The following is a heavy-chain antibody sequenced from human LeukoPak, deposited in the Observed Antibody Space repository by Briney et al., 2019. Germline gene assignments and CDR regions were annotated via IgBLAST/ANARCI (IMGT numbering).Heavy chain of an antibody. Sequence: GASVKVSCKASEYTFTSYDINWVQQATGQGLEWMGWMNYNSGDTGYAQKFQGRVTMTRNTSISTAYMELSSLRSEDTAVYYCARSYGSGRYDSSYHYGLDVWGQGTTVIVSS. CDR1: EYTFTSYD. CDR2: MNYNSGDT. V-gene: IGHV1-8*01. D-gene: IGHD3-10*01. CDR3: ARSYGSGRYDSSYHYGLDV. J-gene: IGHJ6*02.